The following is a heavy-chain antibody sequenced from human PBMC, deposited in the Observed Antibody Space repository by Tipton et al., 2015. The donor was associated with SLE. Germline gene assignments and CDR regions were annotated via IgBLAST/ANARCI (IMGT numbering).Heavy chain of an antibody. CDR1: GFTFSSYA. V-gene: IGHV3-30*04. CDR3: ARGARKGSYLYCFDY. J-gene: IGHJ4*02. D-gene: IGHD3-16*02. CDR2: ISYDGSNK. Sequence: SLRLSCAASGFTFSSYAMHWVRQAPGKGLEWVAVISYDGSNKYYADSVKGRFTISRDNSKNTLYLQMNSLRAEDTAVYYCARGARKGSYLYCFDYWGQGTLVTVSS.